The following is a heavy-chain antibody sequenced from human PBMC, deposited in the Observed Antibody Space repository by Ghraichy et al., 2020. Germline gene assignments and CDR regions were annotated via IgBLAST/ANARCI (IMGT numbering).Heavy chain of an antibody. Sequence: GGSLRLSCAASGFTFSSCAMAWVRQAPGKGLEWVTLIAVSDDFTFYPDSVKGRFTTSRNTSKKMLFLQMNILSAENPAVYFCAKARCSGYGCDYFDYWGQGTLVSVSS. CDR3: AKARCSGYGCDYFDY. V-gene: IGHV3-23*01. D-gene: IGHD5-12*01. CDR2: IAVSDDFT. J-gene: IGHJ4*02. CDR1: GFTFSSCA.